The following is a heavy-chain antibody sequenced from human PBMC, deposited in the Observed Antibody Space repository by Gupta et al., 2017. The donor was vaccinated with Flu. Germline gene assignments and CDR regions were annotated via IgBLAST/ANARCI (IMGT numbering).Heavy chain of an antibody. CDR1: GFPFSSYA. V-gene: IGHV3-23*01. D-gene: IGHD3-22*01. CDR3: AKEGSTMIVVVITPPDY. CDR2: ISGSGGST. J-gene: IGHJ4*02. Sequence: EVQLLESGGGLVQPGGSLRLSWSASGFPFSSYAMSCVRQAPGKGLEWVSAISGSGGSTYYADSVKGRFTISRDNSKNTLYLQMNSLRAEDTAVYYCAKEGSTMIVVVITPPDYWGQGTLVTVSS.